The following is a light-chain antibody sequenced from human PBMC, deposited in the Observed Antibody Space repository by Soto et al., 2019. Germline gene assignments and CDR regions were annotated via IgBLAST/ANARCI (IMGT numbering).Light chain of an antibody. Sequence: EIVLTQSPGTLSLSPGERATLSCRASQSVNTHLAWYQQKLGQAPRLLIYGASSRATGIPDRFSGSGSGTDFTLTISRLEPEDFAVYYCQQYGTSHRAFGQGTKVDIK. CDR2: GAS. V-gene: IGKV3-20*01. J-gene: IGKJ1*01. CDR3: QQYGTSHRA. CDR1: QSVNTH.